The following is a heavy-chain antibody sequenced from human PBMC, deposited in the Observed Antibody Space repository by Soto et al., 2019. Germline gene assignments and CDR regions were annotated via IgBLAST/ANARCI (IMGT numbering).Heavy chain of an antibody. CDR2: ISGSGDST. CDR1: GFTFNRYG. Sequence: XGSLRLSCAASGFTFNRYGMSWVRQAPGKGLEWVSAISGSGDSTYYADSVKGRFTISRDSSNNTLYLQMNNLRADDTALYFCVNLRLDLLYLDSWGLGGLVTVSS. V-gene: IGHV3-23*01. D-gene: IGHD1-7*01. CDR3: VNLRLDLLYLDS. J-gene: IGHJ4*02.